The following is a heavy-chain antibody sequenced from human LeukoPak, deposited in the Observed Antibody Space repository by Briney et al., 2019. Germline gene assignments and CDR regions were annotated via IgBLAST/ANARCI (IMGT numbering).Heavy chain of an antibody. V-gene: IGHV1-2*02. D-gene: IGHD3-10*01. CDR1: AYTFTGYY. CDR2: IYPNSGGT. J-gene: IGHJ6*03. Sequence: ASVKVSCKASAYTFTGYYMHWVRQAPGQGLEWMGWIYPNSGGTNYAQKFQGRVTMTRDTSISTAYMELSRLRSDDTAVYYCARGPRITLIRGGQWYYYMDVWGKGTTVTISS. CDR3: ARGPRITLIRGGQWYYYMDV.